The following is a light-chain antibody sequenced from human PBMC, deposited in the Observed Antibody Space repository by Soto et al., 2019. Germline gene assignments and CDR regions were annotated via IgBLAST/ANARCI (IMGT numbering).Light chain of an antibody. CDR2: AAS. V-gene: IGKV1-39*01. CDR3: QQTYNTPRT. Sequence: DIQMTQSPSSLSASVGDGVTITCQASQDISNYLNWYQQKPGKAPKLLIYAASDLQSGVPSTFSGSGSGTDFTLTINYLQPEDFATYYCQQTYNTPRTFGQGTKVDIK. CDR1: QDISNY. J-gene: IGKJ1*01.